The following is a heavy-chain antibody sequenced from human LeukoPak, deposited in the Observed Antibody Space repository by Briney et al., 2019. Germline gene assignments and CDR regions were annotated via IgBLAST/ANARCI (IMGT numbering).Heavy chain of an antibody. J-gene: IGHJ6*02. V-gene: IGHV3-21*01. CDR3: ARDENDYSNYERENYYYGMDV. CDR1: GFTFSSYS. D-gene: IGHD4-11*01. CDR2: ISSSSSYI. Sequence: GGSLRLSCAASGFTFSSYSMNWVRQAPGKGLEWVSSISSSSSYIYYADSVKGRFTISRDNAKNSLYLQMSRLRDEETALYCCARDENDYSNYERENYYYGMDVWGQGTTVTVSS.